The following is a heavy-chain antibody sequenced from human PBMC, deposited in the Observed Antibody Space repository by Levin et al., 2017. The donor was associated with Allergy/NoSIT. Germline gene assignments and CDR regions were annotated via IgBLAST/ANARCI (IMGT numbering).Heavy chain of an antibody. J-gene: IGHJ4*02. CDR3: ARTPGGYEFDY. Sequence: SETLSLTCAVSGASISGYYWSLIRQPPGKGLEWIGYIDNSGSTNYNPSLKSRVTISVDTSKNLFSLNLNPVTVTDTAVYYCARTPGGYEFDYWGQGTLVTVS. V-gene: IGHV4-59*01. CDR2: IDNSGST. CDR1: GASISGYY. D-gene: IGHD3-16*01.